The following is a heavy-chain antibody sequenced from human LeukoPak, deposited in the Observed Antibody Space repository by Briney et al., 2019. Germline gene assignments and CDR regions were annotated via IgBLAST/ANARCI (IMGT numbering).Heavy chain of an antibody. CDR3: ARDSGTFCGGY. CDR1: GFTFSSCT. D-gene: IGHD1-26*01. Sequence: WGSLRLSCAAPGFTFSSCTMNWGRQAPGKGLEWLSSISSGSSSIYYADSLRGRFTISRDNAKNSLYLLMNSLRAEDTAVYYCARDSGTFCGGYWGQGTLVTVSS. V-gene: IGHV3-48*04. J-gene: IGHJ4*02. CDR2: ISSGSSSI.